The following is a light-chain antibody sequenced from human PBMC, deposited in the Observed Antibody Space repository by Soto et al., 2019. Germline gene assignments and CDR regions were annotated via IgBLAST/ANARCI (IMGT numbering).Light chain of an antibody. CDR3: QQRSL. J-gene: IGKJ4*01. Sequence: PVGRPTLSLRASQSVISYSAWYQQKPGQAPRFLIYDTYKRATGIPARFNVSGSGKDFTLTISSLEPEDFAVYYCQQRSLFGGGTKVDIK. CDR2: DTY. CDR1: QSVISY. V-gene: IGKV3-11*01.